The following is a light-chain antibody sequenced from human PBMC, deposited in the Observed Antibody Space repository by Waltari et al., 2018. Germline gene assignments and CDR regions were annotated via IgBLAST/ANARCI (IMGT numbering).Light chain of an antibody. CDR2: LVS. J-gene: IGKJ1*01. Sequence: DIVMTQSPLSLSVTPGEPASISCSSSQRLLHSSGSTFVDWYLQKPGQSPQLLIYLVSNRASGVPDRFSSSGSGTDFTLKISRVEAEDVGVYFCMQARQPPWTFGQGTKVEIK. CDR3: MQARQPPWT. CDR1: QRLLHSSGSTF. V-gene: IGKV2-28*01.